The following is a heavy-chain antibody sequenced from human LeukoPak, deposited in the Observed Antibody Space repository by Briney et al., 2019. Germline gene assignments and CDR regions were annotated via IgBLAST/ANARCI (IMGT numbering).Heavy chain of an antibody. D-gene: IGHD7-27*01. Sequence: SETLSLTCTVSGGSISTHYWSWIRQPPGHGLEWRGNLYYSGSTHYNHSLKSRVTISVDTSKNQFSLKLSSVTAADTAVYYCAKSVTGETYYYYYYMDVWGKGTTVTVSS. CDR1: GGSISTHY. V-gene: IGHV4-59*11. CDR2: LYYSGST. J-gene: IGHJ6*03. CDR3: AKSVTGETYYYYYYMDV.